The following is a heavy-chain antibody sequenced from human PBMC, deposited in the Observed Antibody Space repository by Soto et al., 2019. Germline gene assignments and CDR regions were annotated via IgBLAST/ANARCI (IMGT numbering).Heavy chain of an antibody. CDR2: IIPIFGTA. CDR1: GGTFSSYA. V-gene: IGHV1-69*13. Sequence: ASVKVSCKASGGTFSSYAISWVRQAPGQGLEWMGGIIPIFGTANYAQKFQGRVTITADESTSTAYMELSSLRSEDTAVYYCARCSTSCSYFDYWGQGTLVTVSS. J-gene: IGHJ4*02. D-gene: IGHD2-2*01. CDR3: ARCSTSCSYFDY.